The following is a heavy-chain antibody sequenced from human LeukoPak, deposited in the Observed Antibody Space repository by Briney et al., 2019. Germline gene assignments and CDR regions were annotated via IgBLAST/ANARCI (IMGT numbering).Heavy chain of an antibody. Sequence: GSSVKVSCKASGDIFNSYSVSWVRQAPGQGLEWMGGIIPMFGSANYAQKFQGRVTITTHQSTTIVYMELSSLSSEDTAVYYCARVGRSRGSLPNSYYYMDVWGKGTTVTVSS. CDR1: GDIFNSYS. J-gene: IGHJ6*03. CDR2: IIPMFGSA. D-gene: IGHD1-26*01. V-gene: IGHV1-69*05. CDR3: ARVGRSRGSLPNSYYYMDV.